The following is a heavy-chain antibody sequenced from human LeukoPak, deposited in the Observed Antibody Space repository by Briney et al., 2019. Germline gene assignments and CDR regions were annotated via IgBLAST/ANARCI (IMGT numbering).Heavy chain of an antibody. CDR1: GYTFTSYG. CDR2: ISAYNDNT. Sequence: GASVKVSCKASGYTFTSYGINWVRQAPGQGLEWMGWISAYNDNTNYARKLQGRVTMTTDTSTSTAYMELRSLRSDDTAVYYCARDHGGSGSPPFDYWGQGTLVTVSS. J-gene: IGHJ4*02. V-gene: IGHV1-18*01. CDR3: ARDHGGSGSPPFDY. D-gene: IGHD3-10*01.